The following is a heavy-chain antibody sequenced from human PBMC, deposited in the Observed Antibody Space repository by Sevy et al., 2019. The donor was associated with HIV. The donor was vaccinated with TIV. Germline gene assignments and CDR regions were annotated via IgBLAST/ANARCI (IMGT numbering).Heavy chain of an antibody. D-gene: IGHD5-12*01. Sequence: GGSLRLSCAASGFTFSSYGMHWVRQAPGKGLEWVAVISYDGRNKYYGDSVKGRFTISRDNSKNTLYLQMNSLRAEDTAVYYSAKWSMGGARWLQLGAFDIWGQGTMVTVSS. J-gene: IGHJ3*02. CDR3: AKWSMGGARWLQLGAFDI. CDR2: ISYDGRNK. V-gene: IGHV3-30*18. CDR1: GFTFSSYG.